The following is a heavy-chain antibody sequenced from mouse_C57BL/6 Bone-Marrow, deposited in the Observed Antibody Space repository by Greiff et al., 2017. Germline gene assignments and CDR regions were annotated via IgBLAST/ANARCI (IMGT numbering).Heavy chain of an antibody. CDR3: ARTGLGRSYYFDD. CDR2: IHPNSGST. J-gene: IGHJ2*01. D-gene: IGHD4-1*01. Sequence: QVQLQQPGAELVKPGASVKLSCKASGYTFTSYWMHWVKQRPGQGLEWIGMIHPNSGSTNYNEKFKSKATLTVDKSSSTAYMQLSSLTSEDSAVYYCARTGLGRSYYFDDWGQGTTLTVSS. V-gene: IGHV1-64*01. CDR1: GYTFTSYW.